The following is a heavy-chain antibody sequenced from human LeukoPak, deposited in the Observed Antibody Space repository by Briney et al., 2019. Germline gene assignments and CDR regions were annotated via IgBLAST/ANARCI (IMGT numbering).Heavy chain of an antibody. CDR1: GHTFTGYY. J-gene: IGHJ4*02. CDR3: ARAGITMVRGVNGRYYFDY. Sequence: ASVKVSCKASGHTFTGYYMHWVRQAPGQGLEWMGWINPNSGGTNYAQKFQGRVTMTRDTSISTAYMELSRLRSDDTAVYYCARAGITMVRGVNGRYYFDYWGQGTLVTVSS. V-gene: IGHV1-2*02. D-gene: IGHD3-10*01. CDR2: INPNSGGT.